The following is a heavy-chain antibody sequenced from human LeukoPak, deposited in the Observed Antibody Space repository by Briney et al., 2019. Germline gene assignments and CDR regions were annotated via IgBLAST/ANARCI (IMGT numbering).Heavy chain of an antibody. Sequence: PSETLSLTCTVSGGSISSYDWSWIRQPRGKGLEWIEYIYYSGSTNYNPSLKSRVTISVDTSKNQFSLKLSSVTAADTAVYYCASARGGWYFDYWGQGILVTVSS. CDR2: IYYSGST. V-gene: IGHV4-59*01. D-gene: IGHD6-19*01. J-gene: IGHJ4*02. CDR3: ASARGGWYFDY. CDR1: GGSISSYD.